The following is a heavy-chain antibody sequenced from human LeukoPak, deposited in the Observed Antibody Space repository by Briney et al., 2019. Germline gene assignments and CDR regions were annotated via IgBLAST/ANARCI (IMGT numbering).Heavy chain of an antibody. CDR3: ARHGEVVAALGGIDY. CDR2: IYYSGTT. J-gene: IGHJ4*02. CDR1: GGSISSGRFY. Sequence: SETLSLTCTVSGGSISSGRFYWGWIRQPPGKGLEWIGSIYYSGTTYYNPSLKSRVTISVDTSKNQFSLKLSSVTAADTAVYYCARHGEVVAALGGIDYWGRGTLVTVSS. V-gene: IGHV4-39*01. D-gene: IGHD5-12*01.